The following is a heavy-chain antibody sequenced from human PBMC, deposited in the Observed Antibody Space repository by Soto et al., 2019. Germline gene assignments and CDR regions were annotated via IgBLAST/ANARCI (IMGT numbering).Heavy chain of an antibody. CDR3: VIPTRSVRGMGV. V-gene: IGHV3-7*03. D-gene: IGHD6-6*01. CDR1: GFTFSNFW. J-gene: IGHJ6*02. CDR2: IKGDGSVT. Sequence: EVQLVESGGGLAQPGGSLRLSCAASGFTFSNFWMSWARQAPGKGLEWVANIKGDGSVTQYVASVEGRFTISRDNAKYSLYLQMNSLRVEDTALYYCVIPTRSVRGMGVWGQGTKVTVSS.